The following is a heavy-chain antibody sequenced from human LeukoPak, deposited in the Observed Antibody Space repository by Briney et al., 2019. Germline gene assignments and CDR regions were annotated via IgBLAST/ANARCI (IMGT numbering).Heavy chain of an antibody. CDR1: GFTLSSYS. CDR3: ASTPTFDY. V-gene: IGHV3-21*01. J-gene: IGHJ4*02. Sequence: GGSLRLSCAASGFTLSSYSMSWVRQAPGKGLEWVSSISSSSTYIYYADSVKGRFTISRDNSKNSLYLQMNSLSAEDTAVYYCASTPTFDYWGQGTLVTVSS. CDR2: ISSSSTYI.